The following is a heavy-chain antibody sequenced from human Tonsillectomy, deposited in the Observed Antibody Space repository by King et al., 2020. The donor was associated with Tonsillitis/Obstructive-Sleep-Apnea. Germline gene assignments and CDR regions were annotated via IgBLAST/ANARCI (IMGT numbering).Heavy chain of an antibody. D-gene: IGHD2-2*01. CDR2: INHSGST. Sequence: VQLPQWGAGLLKPSETLSLTCAVYGGSFSGYYWSWIRQPPGKGLEWIGEINHSGSTNYNPSLKSRVTISVDTSKNQFSLKLSSVTAADTAVYYCSRGRDIVVVPAAMLGWFDPWGQGTLVTVSS. CDR3: SRGRDIVVVPAAMLGWFDP. CDR1: GGSFSGYY. V-gene: IGHV4-34*01. J-gene: IGHJ5*02.